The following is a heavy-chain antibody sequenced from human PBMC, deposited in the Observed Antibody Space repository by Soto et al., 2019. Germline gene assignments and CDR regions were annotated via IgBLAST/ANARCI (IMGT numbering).Heavy chain of an antibody. Sequence: SETLSLTCTVSGGSISSSSYYWGWIRQPPGKGLEWIGSIYYSGSTYYNPSLKSRVTISVDTSKNQFSLKLSSVTAADTAVYYCARDNHPNCTNGVCFWYYWGQGTLVTVSS. CDR2: IYYSGST. D-gene: IGHD2-8*01. CDR1: GGSISSSSYY. J-gene: IGHJ4*02. CDR3: ARDNHPNCTNGVCFWYY. V-gene: IGHV4-39*07.